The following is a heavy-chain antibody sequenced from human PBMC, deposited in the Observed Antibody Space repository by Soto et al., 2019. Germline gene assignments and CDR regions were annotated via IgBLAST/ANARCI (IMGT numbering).Heavy chain of an antibody. Sequence: QVQLVESGGGVVQYGRSLRLSCAASGFTFSSYILHWVRQAPGKGLECVSVISNDGNNKYYADSVKGRFTVSRDNSKNTLFLQMNSLRAEDTAVYYCARDLYYGSGSPLGYWGQGTLVTVSS. V-gene: IGHV3-30-3*01. D-gene: IGHD3-10*01. J-gene: IGHJ4*02. CDR2: ISNDGNNK. CDR1: GFTFSSYI. CDR3: ARDLYYGSGSPLGY.